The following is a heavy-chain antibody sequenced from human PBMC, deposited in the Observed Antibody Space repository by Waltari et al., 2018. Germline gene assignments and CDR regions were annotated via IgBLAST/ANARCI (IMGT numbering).Heavy chain of an antibody. V-gene: IGHV3-48*03. J-gene: IGHJ6*02. CDR2: ISSSGSTI. CDR3: AGDTAMGYYYYGMDV. CDR1: GFTFSSYE. D-gene: IGHD5-18*01. Sequence: EVQLVESGGGLVQPGGSLRLSCAASGFTFSSYEMNWVRQAPGKGLEWVSYISSSGSTIYYADSVKGRFTISRDNAKNSLYLQMNSLRAEDTAVYYCAGDTAMGYYYYGMDVWGQGTTVTVSS.